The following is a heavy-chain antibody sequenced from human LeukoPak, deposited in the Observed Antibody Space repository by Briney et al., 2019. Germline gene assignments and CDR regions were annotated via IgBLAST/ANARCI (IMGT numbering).Heavy chain of an antibody. Sequence: SETLSLTCSVSGGSISTSSYYWGWIRQPPGKGLEWIGTIYYSGSTYYNPSLKSRVIISVDTSKNQFSLRLTSVTAADTAVYYCARAYGDYLASPYYAFDIWGQGTMVTVSS. CDR3: ARAYGDYLASPYYAFDI. CDR2: IYYSGST. J-gene: IGHJ3*02. D-gene: IGHD4-17*01. V-gene: IGHV4-39*07. CDR1: GGSISTSSYY.